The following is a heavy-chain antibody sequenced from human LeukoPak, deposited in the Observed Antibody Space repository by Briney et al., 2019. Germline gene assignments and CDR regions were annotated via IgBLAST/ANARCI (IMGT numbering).Heavy chain of an antibody. J-gene: IGHJ4*02. CDR3: AKKNRDIVVVPAATYDY. CDR1: GFTFSSYA. CDR2: ISGSGGST. V-gene: IGHV3-23*01. D-gene: IGHD2-2*01. Sequence: PGGSLRLSRAASGFTFSSYALSWVRQAPGKGLEWVSAISGSGGSTYYADSVKGRFTISRDNSKNTLYLQMNSLRAEDTAVYYCAKKNRDIVVVPAATYDYWGQGTLVTVSS.